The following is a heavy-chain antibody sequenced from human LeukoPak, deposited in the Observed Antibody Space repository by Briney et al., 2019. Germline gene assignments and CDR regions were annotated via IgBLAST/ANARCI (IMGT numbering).Heavy chain of an antibody. D-gene: IGHD3-10*01. CDR2: IFWYDYK. V-gene: IGHV2-5*01. CDR3: ARWTMVRGDDYYYMDV. CDR1: GFSLSTSGVG. J-gene: IGHJ6*03. Sequence: SGPTLVNPTQTLTLTRTFSGFSLSTSGVGVGWIRQPPGKALEWLALIFWYDYKRYSPSLKSRLTITKDTSKNQVVLTMTNMDPVDTATYYCARWTMVRGDDYYYMDVWGKGTTVTISS.